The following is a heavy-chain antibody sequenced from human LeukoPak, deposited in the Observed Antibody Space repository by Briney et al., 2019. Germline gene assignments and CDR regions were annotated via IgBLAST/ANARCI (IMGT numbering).Heavy chain of an antibody. CDR2: TDGSSKST. V-gene: IGHV3-74*03. CDR3: ARVVAAAALYYYYTMDV. D-gene: IGHD6-13*01. Sequence: PGGSLRLSCAASGFTFSTYWMHWVRQAPGKGLVWVSGTDGSSKSTTYADSVKGRFTISRDNAKNSLYLQMNSLRAEDTAVYYCARVVAAAALYYYYTMDVWGQGTTVTVSS. CDR1: GFTFSTYW. J-gene: IGHJ6*02.